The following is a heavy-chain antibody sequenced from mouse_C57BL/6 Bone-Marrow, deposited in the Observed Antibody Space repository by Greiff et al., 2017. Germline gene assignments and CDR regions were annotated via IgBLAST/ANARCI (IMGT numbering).Heavy chain of an antibody. Sequence: EVHLVESGGDLVKPGGSLKLSCAASGFTFSSYGMSWVRQTPDKRLEWVATISSGGSYTYYPDSVKGRFTISRDNAKNTLYLQRSSLKSEDTAMYYCARQGAMDYWGQGTSVTVSS. V-gene: IGHV5-6*01. CDR2: ISSGGSYT. CDR1: GFTFSSYG. J-gene: IGHJ4*01. CDR3: ARQGAMDY.